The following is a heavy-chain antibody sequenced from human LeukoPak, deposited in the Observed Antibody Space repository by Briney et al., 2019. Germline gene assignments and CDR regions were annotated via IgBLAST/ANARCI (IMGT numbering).Heavy chain of an antibody. CDR2: IYYSGST. Sequence: SETLSLTCTVSGGSISSGDYYWSWIRQPPGKGLEWIGFIYYSGSTYYNPSLKSRVTISVDTSKNQFSLKLSSVTAADTAVYYCARDKREDYYYGMDVWGQGTTVTVSS. CDR3: ARDKREDYYYGMDV. V-gene: IGHV4-30-4*01. J-gene: IGHJ6*02. CDR1: GGSISSGDYY.